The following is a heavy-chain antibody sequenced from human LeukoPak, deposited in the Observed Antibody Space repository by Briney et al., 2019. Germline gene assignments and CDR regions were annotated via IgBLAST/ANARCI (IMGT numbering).Heavy chain of an antibody. J-gene: IGHJ1*01. CDR2: INTGNGNT. CDR1: GYTFTNYG. D-gene: IGHD3-10*01. V-gene: IGHV1-3*04. Sequence: GASVKVSCTTSGYTFTNYGMHWVRQAPRQSPEWMGWINTGNGNTKSSQKFQDRVTLTRDTSASTAYMELNSLSSEDTAVYYCAGVPLDDASRHYYPHWGQGTLVTVSS. CDR3: AGVPLDDASRHYYPH.